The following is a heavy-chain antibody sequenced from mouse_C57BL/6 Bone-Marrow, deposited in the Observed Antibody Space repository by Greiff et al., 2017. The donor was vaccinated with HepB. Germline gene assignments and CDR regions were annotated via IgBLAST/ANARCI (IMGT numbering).Heavy chain of an antibody. J-gene: IGHJ2*01. CDR1: GYTFTSYW. CDR2: IYPGNSDT. Sequence: VQLQQSGTVLARPGASVKMSCKTSGYTFTSYWMHWVKQRPGQGLEWIGAIYPGNSDTSYNQKFKGKAKLTAVTSASTAYMELSSLTNEDSAGYYCTRPLLLREYYFDDWGQGTTLTVSS. CDR3: TRPLLLREYYFDD. D-gene: IGHD1-1*01. V-gene: IGHV1-5*01.